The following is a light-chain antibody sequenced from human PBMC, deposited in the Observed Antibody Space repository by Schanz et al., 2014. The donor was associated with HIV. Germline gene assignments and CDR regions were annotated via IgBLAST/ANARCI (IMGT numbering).Light chain of an antibody. J-gene: IGLJ2*01. CDR1: TSDVGLYTY. Sequence: QSALTQPASVSGSPGQSITISCTGTTSDVGLYTYVSWYQQHPGKAPKLMIYDVSNRPSGVSSRFSGSKSGNTASLTISGLQAEDEADYYCCSYAGSYTLVFGGGTKLTVL. CDR3: CSYAGSYTLV. V-gene: IGLV2-14*01. CDR2: DVS.